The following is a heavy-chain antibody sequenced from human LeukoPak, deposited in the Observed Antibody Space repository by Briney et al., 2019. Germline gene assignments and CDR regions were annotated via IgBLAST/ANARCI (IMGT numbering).Heavy chain of an antibody. V-gene: IGHV3-7*04. CDR3: AMDGNDYGDYGGLDY. CDR1: GFTFSSYW. Sequence: GGSLRLSCAASGFTFSSYWMSWVRQAPGKGLEWVANIKQDGSEKYYVDSVKGRFTISRDNANNSLYQQMNSLRAEDTAVYCCAMDGNDYGDYGGLDYWGQGTLVTVS. D-gene: IGHD4-17*01. J-gene: IGHJ4*02. CDR2: IKQDGSEK.